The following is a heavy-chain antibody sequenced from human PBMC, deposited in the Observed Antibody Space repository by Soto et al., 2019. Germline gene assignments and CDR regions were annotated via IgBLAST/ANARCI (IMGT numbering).Heavy chain of an antibody. CDR1: GYTFTGYY. CDR2: INPNTGGT. V-gene: IGHV1-2*02. Sequence: GASVKVSCKASGYTFTGYYMHWVRQTPGQGLEWMGWINPNTGGTDYAQKFQGRVTMTRDTSISTAYMEPSSLKSDDSAVYYCARGPIGGGAPYYIDFWGQGTQVTVSP. CDR3: ARGPIGGGAPYYIDF. J-gene: IGHJ4*02. D-gene: IGHD3-16*01.